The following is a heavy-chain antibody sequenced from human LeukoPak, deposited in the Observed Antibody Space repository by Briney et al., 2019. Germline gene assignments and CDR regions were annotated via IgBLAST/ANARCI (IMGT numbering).Heavy chain of an antibody. V-gene: IGHV1-69*04. CDR2: IIPILGIA. J-gene: IGHJ4*02. CDR1: GGTFSSYA. Sequence: SVKVSCKASGGTFSSYAISWVRQAPGQGLEWMGRIIPILGIANYAQKFQGRVTTTADKSTSTAYMELSSLRSEDTAVYYCARDNRIAAAGFWGQGTLVTVSS. D-gene: IGHD6-13*01. CDR3: ARDNRIAAAGF.